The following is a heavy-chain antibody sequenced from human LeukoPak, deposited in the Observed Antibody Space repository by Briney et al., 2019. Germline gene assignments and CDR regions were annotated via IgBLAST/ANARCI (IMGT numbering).Heavy chain of an antibody. V-gene: IGHV4-28*05. CDR2: IYYSGRV. J-gene: IGHJ3*02. CDR3: AKTISGTYYGDSFDI. D-gene: IGHD1-26*01. CDR1: GDSITRSDW. Sequence: SDTLSLTCAVSGDSITRSDWWAWIRQPPGKGLEWLGNIYYSGRVYHNPPLQTRVTMSVDSSKNQFSLRLGSVTAVDTAVYFCAKTISGTYYGDSFDIWGQGILVTVSS.